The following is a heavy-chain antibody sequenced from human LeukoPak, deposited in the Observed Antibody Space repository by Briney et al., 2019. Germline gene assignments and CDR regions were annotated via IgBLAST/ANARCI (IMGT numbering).Heavy chain of an antibody. Sequence: SVKVSCKASGYTFTSYGISWVRQAPGQGLEWMGRIIPILGIANYAQKFQGRVTITADKSTSTAYMELSSLRSEDTAVYYCARDTYYYGSGGFDYWGQGTLVTVSS. V-gene: IGHV1-69*04. CDR1: GYTFTSYG. CDR2: IIPILGIA. D-gene: IGHD3-10*01. CDR3: ARDTYYYGSGGFDY. J-gene: IGHJ4*02.